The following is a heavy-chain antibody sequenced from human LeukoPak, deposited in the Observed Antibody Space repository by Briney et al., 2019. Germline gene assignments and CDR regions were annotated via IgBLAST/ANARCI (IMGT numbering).Heavy chain of an antibody. D-gene: IGHD2-2*02. V-gene: IGHV3-21*01. CDR3: ARDFRIVVVPAAIMYYYGMDV. Sequence: GGSLRLSCAASGFTFSSYSMNWVRQAPGTGLEWVSSISSSSSYIYYADSVKGRFTISRDNAKNSLYLQMNSLRAEDTAVYYCARDFRIVVVPAAIMYYYGMDVWGQGTTVTVSS. CDR1: GFTFSSYS. J-gene: IGHJ6*02. CDR2: ISSSSSYI.